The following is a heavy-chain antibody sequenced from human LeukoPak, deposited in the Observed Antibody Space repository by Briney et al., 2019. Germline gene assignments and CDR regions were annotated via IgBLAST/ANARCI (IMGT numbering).Heavy chain of an antibody. J-gene: IGHJ4*02. CDR3: ARDLGGVSFDY. V-gene: IGHV3-33*01. Sequence: PGRSLRLSCAASGFTFSSYGMHWVRQAPGKGLEWVAVIWYDGSNKYYADSVKGRFTISRDNSKNTLYLQMNSLRAGDTAVYYCARDLGGVSFDYWGQGTLVTVSS. CDR1: GFTFSSYG. CDR2: IWYDGSNK. D-gene: IGHD3-16*01.